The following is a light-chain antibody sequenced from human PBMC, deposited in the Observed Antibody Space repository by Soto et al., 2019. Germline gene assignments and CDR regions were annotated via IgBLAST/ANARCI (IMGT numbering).Light chain of an antibody. CDR3: TSYTRSDIGV. CDR2: DVS. Sequence: QSALTQPASVSGSPGQSITISCTGTSSDVGGYDYVSWYQQHPGKAPKLIIYDVSNRPSGVSNRFSGSKSGNTASLTISGLQAEDEAGYYCTSYTRSDIGVFGGGTKLTVL. V-gene: IGLV2-14*01. CDR1: SSDVGGYDY. J-gene: IGLJ3*02.